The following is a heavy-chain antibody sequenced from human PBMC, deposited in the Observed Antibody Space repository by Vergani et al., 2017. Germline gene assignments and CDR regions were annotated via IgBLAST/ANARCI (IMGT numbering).Heavy chain of an antibody. CDR1: GGSISSYY. CDR3: ARGGSSSWYCDY. CDR2: IYYSGST. V-gene: IGHV4-59*01. D-gene: IGHD6-13*01. Sequence: QLQLQESDPGLVKPSETLSLTCTVSGGSISSYYWSWIRQPPGKGLEWIGYIYYSGSTNYNPSLKSRVTISVDTSKNQFSLKLSSVTAADTAVYYSARGGSSSWYCDYWGQGTLVTVSS. J-gene: IGHJ4*02.